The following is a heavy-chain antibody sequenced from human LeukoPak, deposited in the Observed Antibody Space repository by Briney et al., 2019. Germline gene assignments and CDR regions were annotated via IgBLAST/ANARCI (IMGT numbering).Heavy chain of an antibody. CDR2: ISSDGSNK. Sequence: PGRSLRLSCAASGFTFSSYGMHWVRQAPGKGLEWVALISSDGSNKYYADSVKGRLIISRDNSKNTLYLQMSSLRAEDTAVYYCVKDRAGYYGSGSLFDYWGQGTLVTVSS. D-gene: IGHD3-10*01. J-gene: IGHJ4*02. CDR1: GFTFSSYG. CDR3: VKDRAGYYGSGSLFDY. V-gene: IGHV3-30*18.